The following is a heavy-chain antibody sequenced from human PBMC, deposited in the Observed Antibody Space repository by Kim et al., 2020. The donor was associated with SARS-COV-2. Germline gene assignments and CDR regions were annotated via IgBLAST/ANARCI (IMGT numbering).Heavy chain of an antibody. CDR1: GFTFINHW. J-gene: IGHJ4*02. V-gene: IGHV3-74*01. CDR2: INTDGYTT. D-gene: IGHD5-12*01. Sequence: GGSLRLSCAASGFTFINHWMHWVRQAPGKGLVWVSRINTDGYTTNYADSVKGRFTISRDNAKNTLYLQMNSLRAEDTAVYYCAKDYRGVATIVYWGQGTLVTVS. CDR3: AKDYRGVATIVY.